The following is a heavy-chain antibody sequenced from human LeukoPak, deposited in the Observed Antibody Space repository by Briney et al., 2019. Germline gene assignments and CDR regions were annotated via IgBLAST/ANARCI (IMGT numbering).Heavy chain of an antibody. V-gene: IGHV3-21*01. D-gene: IGHD1-14*01. Sequence: PSETLSLTCTVSGGSISSSSYYWGWIRQPPGKGLEWVSSISTSSYYICYADSMKGRFTISRDNAKNSLFLQMSSLRAEDTAIYYCARAWGRDRGKPDHFDYWGLGTLVTVSS. J-gene: IGHJ4*02. CDR1: GGSISSSS. CDR3: ARAWGRDRGKPDHFDY. CDR2: ISTSSYYI.